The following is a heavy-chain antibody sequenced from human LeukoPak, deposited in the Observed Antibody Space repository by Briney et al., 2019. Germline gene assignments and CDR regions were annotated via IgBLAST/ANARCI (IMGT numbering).Heavy chain of an antibody. J-gene: IGHJ4*02. V-gene: IGHV3-23*01. CDR2: IRGSGGST. D-gene: IGHD1-14*01. Sequence: GGSLRLSCAASGFTFSSYAMSWVRQAPGKGLEWGSAIRGSGGSTYYAGSVKGRFTISRDNSKNTLYLQMNSLRAEDTAVYYCAKRRNPYYFDYWGQGTLVTVSS. CDR1: GFTFSSYA. CDR3: AKRRNPYYFDY.